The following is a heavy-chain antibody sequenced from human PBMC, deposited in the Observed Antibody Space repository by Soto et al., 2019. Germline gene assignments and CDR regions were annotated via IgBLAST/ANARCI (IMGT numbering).Heavy chain of an antibody. J-gene: IGHJ6*02. D-gene: IGHD4-4*01. CDR2: IYPGDSDT. CDR3: ARSSNYALYYYYGMDV. Sequence: GESLKISCKGSGYSFTSYWIGWVRQMPGKGLEWMGIIYPGDSDTRYSPSFQGQVTISADKSISTAYLQWSSLKASDTAMYYCARSSNYALYYYYGMDVWGQGTTVTVSS. CDR1: GYSFTSYW. V-gene: IGHV5-51*01.